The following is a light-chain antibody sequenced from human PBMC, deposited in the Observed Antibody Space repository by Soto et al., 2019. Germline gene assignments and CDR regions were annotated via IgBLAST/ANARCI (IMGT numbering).Light chain of an antibody. CDR2: GAS. V-gene: IGKV3-15*01. J-gene: IGKJ2*01. CDR1: QTLASS. CDR3: QQYDNCPPKYT. Sequence: EIVMTQSPATLSVSPGERATLSCRASQTLASSLAWYQQKPGQAPRLLIYGASTRATGIPARFSGSGSGTDFTLTISSLQSEDFAVYYCQQYDNCPPKYTFGQGTKPEIK.